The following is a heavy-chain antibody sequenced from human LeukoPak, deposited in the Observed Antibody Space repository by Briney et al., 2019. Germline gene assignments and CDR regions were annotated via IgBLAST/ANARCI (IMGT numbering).Heavy chain of an antibody. CDR3: ARGGYSYGYGFDY. J-gene: IGHJ4*02. Sequence: TGGSLRLSCAASGFTFSSYGMHWVRQAPGKGLEWVAVIWYDGSNKYYADSVKGRFTISRDNSKNTLYLQMNSLRAEDTAVYYCARGGYSYGYGFDYWGQGTLVTVSS. CDR1: GFTFSSYG. CDR2: IWYDGSNK. V-gene: IGHV3-33*01. D-gene: IGHD5-18*01.